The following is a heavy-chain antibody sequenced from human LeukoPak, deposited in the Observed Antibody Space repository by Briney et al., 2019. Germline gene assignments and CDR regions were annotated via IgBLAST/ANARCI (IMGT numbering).Heavy chain of an antibody. CDR2: ISGSGGST. V-gene: IGHV3-23*01. D-gene: IGHD2-2*01. CDR3: AKAPPSCYSYYYGMDV. J-gene: IGHJ6*02. Sequence: GGSLRLSCAASGFTFSSYAMSWVRQAPGKGLEWFSAISGSGGSTYYADSVKGRFTIPRDISKNPLYLQMNSLRAEDTAVYYCAKAPPSCYSYYYGMDVWGQGTTVSVSS. CDR1: GFTFSSYA.